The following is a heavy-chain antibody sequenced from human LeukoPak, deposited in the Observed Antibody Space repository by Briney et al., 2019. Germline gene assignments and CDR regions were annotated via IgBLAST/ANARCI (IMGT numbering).Heavy chain of an antibody. V-gene: IGHV7-4-1*02. Sequence: GASVKVSCKASGYTFTSYYMHWVRQAPGQGLEWMGWINTYTGNPTYAQGFTGRFVFSLDTSVSTAYLQISSLKAEDTAVYYCAREGGSWFGELPGAWWGQGTLVTVSS. CDR2: INTYTGNP. D-gene: IGHD3-10*01. J-gene: IGHJ4*02. CDR1: GYTFTSYY. CDR3: AREGGSWFGELPGAW.